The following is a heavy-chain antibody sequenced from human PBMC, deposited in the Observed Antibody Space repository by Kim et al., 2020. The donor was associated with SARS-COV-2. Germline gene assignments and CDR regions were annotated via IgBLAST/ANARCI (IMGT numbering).Heavy chain of an antibody. CDR1: GFTFSSYG. Sequence: GGSLRLSCAASGFTFSSYGMHWVRQAPGKGLEWVAVISYDGSNKYYADSVKGRFTISRDKSKNTLYLQMNSLRAEDTAVYYCAKAGDVGSGWYYFDYWGQGTLVTVSS. J-gene: IGHJ4*02. V-gene: IGHV3-30*18. D-gene: IGHD6-19*01. CDR3: AKAGDVGSGWYYFDY. CDR2: ISYDGSNK.